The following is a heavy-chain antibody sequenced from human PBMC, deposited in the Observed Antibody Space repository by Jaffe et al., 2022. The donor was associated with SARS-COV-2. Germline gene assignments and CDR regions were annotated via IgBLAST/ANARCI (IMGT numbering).Heavy chain of an antibody. D-gene: IGHD2-2*01. V-gene: IGHV4-34*01. CDR1: GGSFSGYY. CDR2: INHSGST. CDR3: ARGPRIVVEVGLDY. Sequence: QVQLQQWGAGLLKPSETLSLTCAVYGGSFSGYYWSWIRQPPGKGLEWIGEINHSGSTNYNPSLKSRVTISVDTSKNQFSLKLSSVTAADTAVYYCARGPRIVVEVGLDYWGQGTLVTVSS. J-gene: IGHJ4*02.